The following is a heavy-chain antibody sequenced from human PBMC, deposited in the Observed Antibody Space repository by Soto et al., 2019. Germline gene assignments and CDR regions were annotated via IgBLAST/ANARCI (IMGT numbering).Heavy chain of an antibody. CDR1: GYTFISYG. J-gene: IGHJ3*02. CDR3: ARDQTKWLTDAFDI. CDR2: ISPYNGNT. Sequence: HVQLVQSGAEVKKPGASLKVSCKASGYTFISYGVSWVRQAPGQGLEWLGWISPYNGNTNYAQKFQGRITMTTDTSTSTVYMDLRSXRTDDTAVYYCARDQTKWLTDAFDIWGQGTMVVVSS. D-gene: IGHD5-12*01. V-gene: IGHV1-18*01.